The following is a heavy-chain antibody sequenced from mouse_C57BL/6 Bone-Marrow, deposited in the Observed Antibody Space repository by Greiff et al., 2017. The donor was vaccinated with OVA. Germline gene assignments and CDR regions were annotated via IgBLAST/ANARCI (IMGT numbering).Heavy chain of an antibody. J-gene: IGHJ4*01. Sequence: VQLQESGAELAKPGASVKLSCKASGYTFTSYWMHWVKQRPGQGLEWIGYINPSSGYTKYNQKFKDKATLTADKSSSQAYMQLSSLTYEDAAVYYCARGGWLLPYAMDYWGQGTSGTVSA. CDR2: INPSSGYT. CDR1: GYTFTSYW. V-gene: IGHV1-7*01. CDR3: ARGGWLLPYAMDY. D-gene: IGHD2-3*01.